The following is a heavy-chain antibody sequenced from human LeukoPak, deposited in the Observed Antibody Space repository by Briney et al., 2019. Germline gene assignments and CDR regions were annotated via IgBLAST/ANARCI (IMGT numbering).Heavy chain of an antibody. V-gene: IGHV3-23*01. CDR1: GFTFSRYA. J-gene: IGHJ4*02. CDR2: IGGSGGST. CDR3: AKGSGIPGALVSFDY. Sequence: GGSLRLSCAASGFTFSRYAMSWVRQAPGKGLGWVSVIGGSGGSTYYADSVKGRFTISRDNSMHTLYLQMNSLRAEDTAVYYCAKGSGIPGALVSFDYWGQGTLVTVSS. D-gene: IGHD1-26*01.